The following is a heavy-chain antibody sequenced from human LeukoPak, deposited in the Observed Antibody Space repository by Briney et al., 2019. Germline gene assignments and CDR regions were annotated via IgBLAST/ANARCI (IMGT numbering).Heavy chain of an antibody. CDR1: GGTFSSYA. D-gene: IGHD1-20*01. CDR3: ASWSGDNWNYADY. J-gene: IGHJ4*02. V-gene: IGHV1-69*04. Sequence: GASVKVSCKASGGTFSSYAISWVRQAPGQGLEWMGRIIPILGIANYAQKFQGRVTITADKSTSTAYMELSSLRSEDTAVYYCASWSGDNWNYADYWGQGTLVTVSS. CDR2: IIPILGIA.